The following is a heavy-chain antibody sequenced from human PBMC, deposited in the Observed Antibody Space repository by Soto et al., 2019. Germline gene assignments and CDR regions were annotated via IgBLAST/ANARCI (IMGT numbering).Heavy chain of an antibody. D-gene: IGHD1-26*01. J-gene: IGHJ3*02. Sequence: QVQLVQSGAEVKKPGASVKISCEASGYSFTSQYVHWVRQAPGQGLKWMGIINPNGGSTTYAQKCQGQGTRTRGTPTRTVSTGVGDLILGGTGALLFARNKWGRAGGGGTEPLDIWGQGTMVTVAS. CDR1: GYSFTSQY. CDR3: ARNKWGRAGGGGTEPLDI. V-gene: IGHV1-46*03. CDR2: INPNGGST.